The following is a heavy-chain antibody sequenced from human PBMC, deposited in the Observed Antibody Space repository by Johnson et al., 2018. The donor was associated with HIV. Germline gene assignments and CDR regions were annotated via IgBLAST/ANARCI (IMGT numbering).Heavy chain of an antibody. Sequence: QVQLVESGGGLVKPGGSLRLSCAASGFTFSDYYMSWIRQAPGKGLEWVAVISYAGSNTYYADSVKGRFAISRDNSKNTLYLQMNSLRAEETDLYYCARDTKVPRYNWNDGAFDIWGQGTMVTVSS. V-gene: IGHV3-30*09. CDR1: GFTFSDYY. CDR3: ARDTKVPRYNWNDGAFDI. D-gene: IGHD1-1*01. J-gene: IGHJ3*02. CDR2: ISYAGSNT.